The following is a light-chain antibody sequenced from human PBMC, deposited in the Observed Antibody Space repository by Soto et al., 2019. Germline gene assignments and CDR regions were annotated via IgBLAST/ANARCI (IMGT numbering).Light chain of an antibody. CDR2: DVT. V-gene: IGLV2-14*01. Sequence: QSALTNPASVSWSPGQSITISCTGTSSDVGGYNYVSWYQQEPGKAPKLIIYDVTYRPSGVSNRFSGSKSDNTASLTISGLQAEDEADYYCSPYTGSTSYVFGTGTKVTVL. J-gene: IGLJ1*01. CDR1: SSDVGGYNY. CDR3: SPYTGSTSYV.